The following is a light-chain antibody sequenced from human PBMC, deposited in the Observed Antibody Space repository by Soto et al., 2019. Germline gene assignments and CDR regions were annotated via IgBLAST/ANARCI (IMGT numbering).Light chain of an antibody. CDR1: QSVSSY. J-gene: IGKJ1*01. V-gene: IGKV3-20*01. Sequence: EIVLTQSPGTLSLSPGERATLSCRSSQSVSSYLAWYQQKPGQAPRLLSYGASSRATGIPDRFSGSGSGTDFTLTISRLEPEDFAVYYCQQYGSSPVTFGQGTRWIS. CDR3: QQYGSSPVT. CDR2: GAS.